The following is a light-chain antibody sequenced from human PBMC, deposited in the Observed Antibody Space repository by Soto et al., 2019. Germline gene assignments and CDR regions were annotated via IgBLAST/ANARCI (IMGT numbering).Light chain of an antibody. V-gene: IGLV2-8*01. CDR1: SRDVGGYNY. CDR2: EVS. J-gene: IGLJ3*02. Sequence: QSALTQPPSASGSPGQSVTISCTGTSRDVGGYNYVSWYQQHPGKAPKLMIYEVSKRPSGVPDRFSGSKSGNTASLTVSGLQDEDESDYQCSEYAVSRWVFGGGTKVTVL. CDR3: SEYAVSRWV.